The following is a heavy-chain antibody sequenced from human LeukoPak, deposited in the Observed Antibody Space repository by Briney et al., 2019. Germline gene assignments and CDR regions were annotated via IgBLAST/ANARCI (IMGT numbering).Heavy chain of an antibody. J-gene: IGHJ4*02. V-gene: IGHV3-23*01. D-gene: IGHD4-17*01. Sequence: GGSLRLSCAASGFAFSNTGMTWVRQAPGRGLEWVSTISPTGEGTHYADSVRGRFTISRDNSKNTLSLEMNSLRADDTATYYCARDAGGAWPFDYWGQGTRVIVSS. CDR2: ISPTGEGT. CDR1: GFAFSNTG. CDR3: ARDAGGAWPFDY.